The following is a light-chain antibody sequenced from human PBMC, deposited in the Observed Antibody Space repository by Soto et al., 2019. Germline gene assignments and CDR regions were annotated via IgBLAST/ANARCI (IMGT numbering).Light chain of an antibody. CDR1: QNINNW. CDR2: KAS. CDR3: QQYERNPYT. Sequence: DIQMTQSPSTLSTSVGDRVTITCRASQNINNWLAWYQQKPGKAPKLLIYKASSLESGVPSRFSGSGSGTEFTLTISSLQPDDFATYYCQQYERNPYTFGQGTSLEIK. V-gene: IGKV1-5*03. J-gene: IGKJ2*01.